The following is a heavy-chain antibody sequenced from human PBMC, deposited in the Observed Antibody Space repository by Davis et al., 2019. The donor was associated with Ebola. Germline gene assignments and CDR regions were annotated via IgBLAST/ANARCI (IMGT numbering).Heavy chain of an antibody. V-gene: IGHV4-34*01. CDR3: ARACGYSCFDY. D-gene: IGHD2-21*01. CDR2: INHSGST. CDR1: GGSFSGYY. Sequence: MPSETLSLTCAAYGGSFSGYYWSWIRQPPGKGLEWIGEINHSGSTNYNPSLKSRVTISVDTSKNQFSLKLSSVTAADTAVFYCARACGYSCFDYWGQGTLVTVSS. J-gene: IGHJ4*02.